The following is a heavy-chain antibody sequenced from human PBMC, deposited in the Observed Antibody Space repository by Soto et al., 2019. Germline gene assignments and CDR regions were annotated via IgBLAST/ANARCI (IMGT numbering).Heavy chain of an antibody. D-gene: IGHD3-3*01. Sequence: GGDRRDPWRGSGGTTRRSRHNVGRQAPGKGVEWGSSISSSRSYIYYADSVKGRFTISRDNAKNSLYLQMNGLRAEDTAVYYCARIDPFGVVIFPSQDDAFDIWGQGTMVTVSS. CDR3: ARIDPFGVVIFPSQDDAFDI. CDR2: ISSSRSYI. V-gene: IGHV3-21*01. J-gene: IGHJ3*02. CDR1: GGTTRRSR.